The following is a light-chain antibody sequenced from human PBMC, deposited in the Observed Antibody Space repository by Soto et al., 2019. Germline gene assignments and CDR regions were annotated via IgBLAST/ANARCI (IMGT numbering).Light chain of an antibody. CDR1: QSISGW. Sequence: DIQMTQSPSTLSAFVGDRVTITCLASQSISGWLAWYQQKPGKAPHLLIYKASSLESGVPSRFSGSGPGTEFTLTISSLQPDDFATYYCQQYNTYSPTFGQGTKVDI. CDR3: QQYNTYSPT. V-gene: IGKV1-5*03. CDR2: KAS. J-gene: IGKJ1*01.